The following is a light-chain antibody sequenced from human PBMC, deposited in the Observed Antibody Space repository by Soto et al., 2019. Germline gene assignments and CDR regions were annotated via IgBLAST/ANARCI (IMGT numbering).Light chain of an antibody. CDR1: QSISTR. V-gene: IGKV1-5*01. CDR3: LQHNSYPPT. Sequence: DIQMTQSPSTLSASVGDRVTVTCRASQSISTRLAWYQQKPGKAPKLLIYDASSLESGVPSRFSGSASGTEFTLTISSLQPEDFAAYYCLQHNSYPPTFGQGTKVDI. J-gene: IGKJ1*01. CDR2: DAS.